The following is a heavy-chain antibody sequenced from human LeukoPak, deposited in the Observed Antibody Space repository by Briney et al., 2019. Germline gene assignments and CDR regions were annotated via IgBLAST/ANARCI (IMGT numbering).Heavy chain of an antibody. V-gene: IGHV4-59*01. CDR1: GDSISSYY. CDR3: ARMPAGGIYYYHMDV. Sequence: LETLSLTCAVSGDSISSYYWNWIRQPPGKGLEWIGYISSSGSTNYNPSLKSRVTISVDTSKNHFSLRLSSVTAADTAVYYCARMPAGGIYYYHMDVWSKGSTVTVSS. CDR2: ISSSGST. J-gene: IGHJ6*03. D-gene: IGHD6-13*01.